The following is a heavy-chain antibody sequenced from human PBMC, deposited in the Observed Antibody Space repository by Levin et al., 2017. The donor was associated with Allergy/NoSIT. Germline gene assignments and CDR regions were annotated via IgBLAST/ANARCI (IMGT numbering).Heavy chain of an antibody. CDR1: GGSFSGYY. J-gene: IGHJ4*02. CDR3: ARGLGGYSSSWYGR. V-gene: IGHV4-34*01. D-gene: IGHD6-13*01. CDR2: INHSGST. Sequence: SETLSLTCAVYGGSFSGYYWSWIRQPPGKGLEWIGEINHSGSTNYNPSLKSRVTISVDTSKNQFSLKLSSVTAADTAVYYCARGLGGYSSSWYGRWGQGTLVTVSS.